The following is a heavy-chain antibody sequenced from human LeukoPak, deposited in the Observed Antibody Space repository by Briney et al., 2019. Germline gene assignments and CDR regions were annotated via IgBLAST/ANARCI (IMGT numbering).Heavy chain of an antibody. CDR2: INWNGGST. V-gene: IGHV3-20*04. CDR3: AREGYYYDSSGYYRIMSFDY. J-gene: IGHJ4*02. CDR1: GFTFDVYG. D-gene: IGHD3-22*01. Sequence: PGGSLRLSCAASGFTFDVYGMSSVRQAPGKGLEWVSGINWNGGSTGYADSVKGRFTISRDNAKNSLYLQMNSLRAEDTALYYCAREGYYYDSSGYYRIMSFDYWGQGTLVTVSS.